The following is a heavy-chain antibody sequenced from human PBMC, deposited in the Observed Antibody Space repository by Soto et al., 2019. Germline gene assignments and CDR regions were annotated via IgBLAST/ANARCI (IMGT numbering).Heavy chain of an antibody. D-gene: IGHD3-22*01. CDR1: GYTFTSYY. V-gene: IGHV1-2*02. CDR3: ARNYYDSSDRDYLDY. Sequence: ASVKVSCKASGYTFTSYYIHWVRQAPGQGPEWMGWINPITGGTNYAPKFQGRVTMTRDTSITTAYMELSRLRSDDTAVYYCARNYYDSSDRDYLDYWGQGTPVTVSS. J-gene: IGHJ4*02. CDR2: INPITGGT.